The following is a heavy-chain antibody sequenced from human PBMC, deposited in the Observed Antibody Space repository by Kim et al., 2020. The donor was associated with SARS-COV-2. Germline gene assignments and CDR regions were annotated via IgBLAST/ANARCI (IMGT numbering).Heavy chain of an antibody. J-gene: IGHJ4*02. D-gene: IGHD6-19*01. V-gene: IGHV1-8*01. CDR2: INPNSGNT. Sequence: ASVKVSCKASGYTFTSHDINWVRQDPGQGLEWMGWINPNSGNTGYAQKFQGRVTMTRNTAINTAYMEVTTLRSDDTAIYYCASGPGGWYDYWGQGTLVTVSS. CDR3: ASGPGGWYDY. CDR1: GYTFTSHD.